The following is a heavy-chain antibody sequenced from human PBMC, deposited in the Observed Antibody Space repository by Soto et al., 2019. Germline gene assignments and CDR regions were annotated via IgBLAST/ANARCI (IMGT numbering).Heavy chain of an antibody. CDR1: DFVFCSFL. V-gene: IGHV3-7*01. Sequence: GSLRISCVASDFVFCSFLMSWVRPAPGKGVEWVANIKQDGSDKSYVDSVKGRFTISRDNAKNSVYLQMNSLRVEDTAVYSCARAQDDYDFRSGYQYYFDRWGQGTLVTVPS. CDR2: IKQDGSDK. CDR3: ARAQDDYDFRSGYQYYFDR. D-gene: IGHD3-3*01. J-gene: IGHJ4*02.